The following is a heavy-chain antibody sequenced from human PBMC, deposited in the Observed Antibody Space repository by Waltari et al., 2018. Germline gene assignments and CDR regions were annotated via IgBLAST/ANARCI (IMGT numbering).Heavy chain of an antibody. Sequence: QVQLQESGSGLVKPSDTLSLTCTVSGGSISSYYWSWIRQPPGKGLEWIGYIYYSGSTNYNPTLKSRVTISVDTSKNQFALKLSSVTAADTAVYYWARVTFSGLDYWGQGTLVTVSS. J-gene: IGHJ4*02. CDR2: IYYSGST. CDR1: GGSISSYY. V-gene: IGHV4-59*01. D-gene: IGHD6-19*01. CDR3: ARVTFSGLDY.